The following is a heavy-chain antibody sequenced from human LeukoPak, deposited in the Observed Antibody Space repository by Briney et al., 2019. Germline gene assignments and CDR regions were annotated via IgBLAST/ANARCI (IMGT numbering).Heavy chain of an antibody. CDR3: ARGWRGATITYFDY. D-gene: IGHD5-12*01. V-gene: IGHV1-18*04. Sequence: ASVKVSCKASGYTFTSYGISWVRQAPGQGLEWMGWISAYNGNTNYAQKLQGRVTMTTDISTSTAYMELRSLRSDDTAVYYCARGWRGATITYFDYWGQGTLVTVSS. CDR2: ISAYNGNT. J-gene: IGHJ4*02. CDR1: GYTFTSYG.